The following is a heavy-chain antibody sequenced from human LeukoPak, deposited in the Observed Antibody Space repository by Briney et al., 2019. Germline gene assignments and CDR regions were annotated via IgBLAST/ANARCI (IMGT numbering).Heavy chain of an antibody. V-gene: IGHV1-18*01. CDR2: ISAYNGNT. CDR1: GYTFINYG. CDR3: ARDLDQYNGRFGGFGHDF. J-gene: IGHJ4*02. Sequence: ASVKVSCKASGYTFINYGISWVRQAPGQGLEWMGWISAYNGNTNYAQSLQGRVTMTTDTSTSTVYMEMRSLTSDDTAVYYCARDLDQYNGRFGGFGHDFWGQGTLVTVSS. D-gene: IGHD3-10*01.